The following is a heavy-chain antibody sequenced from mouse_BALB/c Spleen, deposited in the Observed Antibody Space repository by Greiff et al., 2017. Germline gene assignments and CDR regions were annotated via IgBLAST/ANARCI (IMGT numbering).Heavy chain of an antibody. D-gene: IGHD2-3*01. CDR1: GFSLTSYG. Sequence: VKLVESGPGLVQPSQSLSITCTVSGFSLTSYGVHWVRQSPGKGLEWLGVIWSGGSTDYNAAFISRLSISKDNSKSQVFFKMNSLQANDTAIYYCARNDDGYYLFAYWGQGTLVTVAA. V-gene: IGHV2-2*02. CDR2: IWSGGST. J-gene: IGHJ3*01. CDR3: ARNDDGYYLFAY.